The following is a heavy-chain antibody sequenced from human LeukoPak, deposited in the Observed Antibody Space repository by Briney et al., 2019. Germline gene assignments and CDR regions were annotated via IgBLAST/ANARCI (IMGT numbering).Heavy chain of an antibody. J-gene: IGHJ4*02. CDR1: GYIFTSYV. CDR3: ARDIFGTSRPSDS. V-gene: IGHV1-3*01. CDR2: INPGNGNT. Sequence: GASVKVSCKACGYIFTSYVRHWVSQAAGQRLEWMGWINPGNGNTKYSQRFQGRVTITRDASASTAYMELSSLRSEDTAVYYCARDIFGTSRPSDSWGQGTLVTVSS. D-gene: IGHD1/OR15-1a*01.